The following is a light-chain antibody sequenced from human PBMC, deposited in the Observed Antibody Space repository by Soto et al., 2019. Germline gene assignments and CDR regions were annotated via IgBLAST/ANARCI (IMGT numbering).Light chain of an antibody. CDR2: GNS. CDR1: SSNIGAGYD. Sequence: QSVLTQPPSVSGAPGQRVTISCTGSSSNIGAGYDVHWYQQLPGTAPKLLIYGNSNRPSGVPDRFSGSKSGTSASLAITGLQAEDEADYYCQSYDSSLSGSNVVFGGGTKVTVL. CDR3: QSYDSSLSGSNVV. V-gene: IGLV1-40*01. J-gene: IGLJ2*01.